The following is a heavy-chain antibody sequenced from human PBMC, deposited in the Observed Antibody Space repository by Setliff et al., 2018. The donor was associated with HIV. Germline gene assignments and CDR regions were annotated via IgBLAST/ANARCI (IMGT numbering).Heavy chain of an antibody. Sequence: ASVKVSCKASGYTFTSYYMHWVRQGPGQGLEWMGMINPSGVTTNYAQKFQGRITMTRDTSTSTVYMELRSLRSEDTAVYYCARDRLHYYGSSVYYYGAPFDIWGQGTMVTVSS. D-gene: IGHD3-22*01. CDR3: ARDRLHYYGSSVYYYGAPFDI. J-gene: IGHJ3*02. V-gene: IGHV1-46*01. CDR1: GYTFTSYY. CDR2: INPSGVTT.